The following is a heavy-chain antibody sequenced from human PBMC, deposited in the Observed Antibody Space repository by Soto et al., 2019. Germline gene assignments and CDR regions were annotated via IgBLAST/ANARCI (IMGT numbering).Heavy chain of an antibody. J-gene: IGHJ4*02. Sequence: ASVKVSCKASGGTFSSYAISWVRQAPGQGLEWMGGIIPIFGTANYAQKFQGRVTITADESTSTAYMELSSLRSEDTAVYYCASPIAAAGPFDYWGQGTLVTVSS. V-gene: IGHV1-69*13. CDR1: GGTFSSYA. CDR3: ASPIAAAGPFDY. CDR2: IIPIFGTA. D-gene: IGHD6-13*01.